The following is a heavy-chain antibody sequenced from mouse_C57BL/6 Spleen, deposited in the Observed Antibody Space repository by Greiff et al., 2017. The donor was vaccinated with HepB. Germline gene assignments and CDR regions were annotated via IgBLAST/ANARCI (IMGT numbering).Heavy chain of an antibody. Sequence: EVKLVESGPGLVKPSQSLSLTCSVTGYSITSGYYWNWIRQFPGNKLEWMGYISYDGSNNYNPSLKNRISITRDTSKNQFFLKLNSVTTEDTATYYCASRFYFDVWGTGTTVTVSS. CDR3: ASRFYFDV. J-gene: IGHJ1*03. CDR1: GYSITSGYY. V-gene: IGHV3-6*01. CDR2: ISYDGSN.